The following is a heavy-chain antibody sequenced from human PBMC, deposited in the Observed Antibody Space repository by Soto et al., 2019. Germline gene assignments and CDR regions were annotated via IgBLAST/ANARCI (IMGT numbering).Heavy chain of an antibody. J-gene: IGHJ5*02. V-gene: IGHV4-61*01. CDR1: GGSVSRGIYY. D-gene: IGHD3-10*01. Sequence: SETLSLTCTVSGGSVSRGIYYWSWMRQPPGKGLEWIGYIYYSGNTNYNPSLKSRVTISVDTSKSQFSLKLNSVTATDTAVYYCARIESIGGFGEFLSWVDPWGQGTLVTVSS. CDR2: IYYSGNT. CDR3: ARIESIGGFGEFLSWVDP.